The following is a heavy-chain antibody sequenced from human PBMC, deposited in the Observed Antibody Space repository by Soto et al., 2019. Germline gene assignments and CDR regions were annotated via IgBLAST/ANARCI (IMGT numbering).Heavy chain of an antibody. CDR2: VSGNGGST. CDR1: GFTFSSYA. V-gene: IGHV3-20*04. CDR3: VRGASLNFDY. D-gene: IGHD1-26*01. Sequence: GGSLRLSCAASGFTFSSYAMSWVRQAPGKGPEWLSGVSGNGGSTGYADSVKGRFTISRDNAKNSLYLQMNSLRAEDTAFYYCVRGASLNFDYWGQGTLVTVSS. J-gene: IGHJ4*02.